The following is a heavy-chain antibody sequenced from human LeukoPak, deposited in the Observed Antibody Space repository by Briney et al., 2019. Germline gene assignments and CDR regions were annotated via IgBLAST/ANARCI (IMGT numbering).Heavy chain of an antibody. CDR2: IDTNGGHT. CDR3: TRDTFGGDDF. CDR1: GFTFSSYW. J-gene: IGHJ4*02. D-gene: IGHD3-10*01. Sequence: GGSLRLSCAASGFTFSSYWMHWVRHVPGKGLVWVSRIDTNGGHTIYADSVKGRFTISRDNAKNTLYLQMNSLRTEDTAIYYCTRDTFGGDDFWGQGTLVTVSS. V-gene: IGHV3-74*01.